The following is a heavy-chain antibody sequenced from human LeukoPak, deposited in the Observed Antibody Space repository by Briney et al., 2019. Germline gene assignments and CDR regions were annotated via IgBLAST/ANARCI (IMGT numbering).Heavy chain of an antibody. CDR3: ARRRNCSGGSCSRRTPYFDY. CDR1: GFTLSNFW. CDR2: INHSGST. D-gene: IGHD2-15*01. J-gene: IGHJ4*02. Sequence: GSLRLSCAASGFTLSNFWMSWIRQPPGKGLEWIGEINHSGSTNYNPSLKSRVTISVDTSKNQFSLKLSSVTAADTAVYYCARRRNCSGGSCSRRTPYFDYWGQGTLVTVSS. V-gene: IGHV4-34*01.